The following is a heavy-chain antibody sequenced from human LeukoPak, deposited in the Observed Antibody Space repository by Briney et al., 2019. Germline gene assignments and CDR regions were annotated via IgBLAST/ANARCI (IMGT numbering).Heavy chain of an antibody. J-gene: IGHJ4*02. Sequence: EASVKVSCKAPGYIFSGYYMHWVRQAPGQGLEWMGWINTKSGGTNYAQKFQGSVTMTRDTSISTAYMELSELKNDDTAVYFCARVPGYGDYSAHFDYWGQGTLVTVSS. CDR3: ARVPGYGDYSAHFDY. CDR2: INTKSGGT. CDR1: GYIFSGYY. D-gene: IGHD4-17*01. V-gene: IGHV1-2*02.